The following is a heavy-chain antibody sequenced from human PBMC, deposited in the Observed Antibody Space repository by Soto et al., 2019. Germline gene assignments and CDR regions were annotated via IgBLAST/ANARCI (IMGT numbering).Heavy chain of an antibody. J-gene: IGHJ6*02. D-gene: IGHD2-2*01. CDR1: GYTFTSYY. CDR3: ARTYCSSTSCSSYYYYGMDV. Sequence: ASVKVSCKASGYTFTSYYMHWVRQAPGQGLEWMGIINPSGGSTSYAQKSQGRVTMTRDTSTSTVYMELSSLRSEDTAVYYCARTYCSSTSCSSYYYYGMDVWGQGTTVTVSS. V-gene: IGHV1-46*01. CDR2: INPSGGST.